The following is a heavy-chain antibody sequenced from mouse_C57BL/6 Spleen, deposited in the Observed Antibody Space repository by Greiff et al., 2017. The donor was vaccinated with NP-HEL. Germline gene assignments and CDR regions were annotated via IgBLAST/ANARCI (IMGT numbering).Heavy chain of an antibody. V-gene: IGHV1-50*01. D-gene: IGHD1-1*02. Sequence: QVQLQQPGAELVKPGASVKLSCKASGYTFTSYWMQWVKQRPGQGLEWIGEIDPSDSYTNYNQKFKGKATLTVDTSSSTAYMQLSSLTSEDSAVYYCAREGGLRGFAYWGQGTLVTVSA. CDR1: GYTFTSYW. CDR2: IDPSDSYT. CDR3: AREGGLRGFAY. J-gene: IGHJ3*01.